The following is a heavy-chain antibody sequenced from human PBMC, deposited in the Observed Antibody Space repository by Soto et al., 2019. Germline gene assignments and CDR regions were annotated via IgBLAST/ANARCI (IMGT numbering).Heavy chain of an antibody. V-gene: IGHV3-23*01. Sequence: GGSLRLSCAASGFTFSSYAMSWVRQAPGKGLEWVSAISGSGGSIYYADSVKGRFTISRDNSKNTLYLQMNSLRAEDTAVYYCARGVKGELRYFDYWGQGTLVTVSS. CDR2: ISGSGGSI. CDR1: GFTFSSYA. CDR3: ARGVKGELRYFDY. D-gene: IGHD1-26*01. J-gene: IGHJ4*02.